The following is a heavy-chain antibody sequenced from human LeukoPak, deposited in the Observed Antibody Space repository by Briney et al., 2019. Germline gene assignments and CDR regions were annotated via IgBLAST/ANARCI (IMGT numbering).Heavy chain of an antibody. D-gene: IGHD4-11*01. J-gene: IGHJ1*01. CDR1: GFTFSTYD. CDR2: IWSDGSNK. Sequence: PGGSLRLSCIVSGFTFSTYDMHWVRQAPGKGLQWVAVIWSDGSNKYYTDSVKGRFTISRDNPENTLYLQMNNLRAEDTAVYHCARGLDLGYFQRWGQGTLVTVSS. CDR3: ARGLDLGYFQR. V-gene: IGHV3-33*01.